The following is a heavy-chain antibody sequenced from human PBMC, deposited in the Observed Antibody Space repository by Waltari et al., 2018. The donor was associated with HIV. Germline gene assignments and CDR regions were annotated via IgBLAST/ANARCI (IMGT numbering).Heavy chain of an antibody. Sequence: VHLVQSGAEEKKPGSPVKASGKASGGTFSSYTISWVRQAPGQGLEWMGRIIPILGIANYAQKFQGRVTITADKSTSTAYMELSSLRSEDTAVYYCARTDGYNFLPRYYWGQGTLVTVSS. CDR1: GGTFSSYT. V-gene: IGHV1-69*02. D-gene: IGHD5-12*01. J-gene: IGHJ4*02. CDR2: IIPILGIA. CDR3: ARTDGYNFLPRYY.